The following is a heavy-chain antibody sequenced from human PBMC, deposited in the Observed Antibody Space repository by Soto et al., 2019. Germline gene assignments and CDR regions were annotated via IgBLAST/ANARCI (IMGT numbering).Heavy chain of an antibody. Sequence: QVHLVQSGAEVKKPGVSVKVSCKGSGYGFTTYGITWVRQAPGQGLEWMAWISAHNGNTNYAQKLQGRVTVTRDTSTSTAYMELRSLRSDDTAVYYCARGMYGHYWGQGALVTVSS. J-gene: IGHJ4*02. V-gene: IGHV1-18*01. D-gene: IGHD2-8*01. CDR3: ARGMYGHY. CDR2: ISAHNGNT. CDR1: GYGFTTYG.